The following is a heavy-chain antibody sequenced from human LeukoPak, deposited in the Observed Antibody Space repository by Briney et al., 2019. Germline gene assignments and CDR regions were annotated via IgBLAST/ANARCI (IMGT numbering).Heavy chain of an antibody. Sequence: GRSLRLSCAAPGFTFSSYAMHWVRQALGKRMERVAVISYDGSNKYYADSVKGRFTISRDNSKNTLYLQMNSLRAEDTAVYYCARDNFHSSWYQYYFDYWGQGTLVTVSS. CDR3: ARDNFHSSWYQYYFDY. V-gene: IGHV3-30-3*01. J-gene: IGHJ4*02. CDR2: ISYDGSNK. CDR1: GFTFSSYA. D-gene: IGHD6-13*01.